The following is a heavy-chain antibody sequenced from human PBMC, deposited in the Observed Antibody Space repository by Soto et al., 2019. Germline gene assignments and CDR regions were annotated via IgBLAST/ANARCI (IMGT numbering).Heavy chain of an antibody. Sequence: GGSLRLSCAASGFTFSSYSMNWVRQAPGKGLEWVSYISSSSSTIYYADSVKGRFTISRDNAKNSLYLQMNSLRAEDTAVYYCARDNKYSSSSGLIWSPSYYYYYYMDVWGKGTTVTVSS. D-gene: IGHD6-6*01. CDR2: ISSSSSTI. CDR3: ARDNKYSSSSGLIWSPSYYYYYYMDV. J-gene: IGHJ6*03. CDR1: GFTFSSYS. V-gene: IGHV3-48*01.